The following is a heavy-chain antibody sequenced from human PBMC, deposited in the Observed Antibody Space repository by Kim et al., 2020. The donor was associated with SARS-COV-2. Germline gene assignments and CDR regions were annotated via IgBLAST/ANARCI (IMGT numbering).Heavy chain of an antibody. V-gene: IGHV4-31*03. D-gene: IGHD5-18*01. CDR2: IYYSGST. CDR3: ARDPSYTSRGSTAMVS. CDR1: GGSISSGGYY. J-gene: IGHJ4*02. Sequence: SETLSLTCTVSGGSISSGGYYWSWIRQHPGKGLEWIGYIYYSGSTYYNPSLKSRVTISVDTSKNQFSLKLSSVTAADTAVYYCARDPSYTSRGSTAMVSWGQGTLVTVSS.